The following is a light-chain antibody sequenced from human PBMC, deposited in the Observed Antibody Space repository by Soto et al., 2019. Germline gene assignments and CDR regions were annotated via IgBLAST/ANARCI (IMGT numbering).Light chain of an antibody. CDR2: GTS. CDR3: QQYGSSPPIT. Sequence: EIVLTQSPGTLSLSPGERATLSFRAIQSVSSTYLAWYQQKPGQAPRLLIYGTSTRATGISDRFSGSGSGTDFTLTISRLEPEDFAVYFCQQYGSSPPITFGQGTRLEIK. CDR1: QSVSSTY. J-gene: IGKJ5*01. V-gene: IGKV3-20*01.